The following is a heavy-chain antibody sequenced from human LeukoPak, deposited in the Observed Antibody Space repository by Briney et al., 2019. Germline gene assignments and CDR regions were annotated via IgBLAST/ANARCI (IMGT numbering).Heavy chain of an antibody. CDR1: GGSISSYY. V-gene: IGHV4-59*01. CDR3: ARQSSSWFYWYFDL. D-gene: IGHD6-13*01. Sequence: SETLSLTCTVPGGSISSYYWSWIRQPPGKGLEWIGYIYYSGSTNYNPSLKSRVTISVDTSKNQFSLKLSSVTAADTAVYYCARQSSSWFYWYFDLRGRGTLVTVSS. J-gene: IGHJ2*01. CDR2: IYYSGST.